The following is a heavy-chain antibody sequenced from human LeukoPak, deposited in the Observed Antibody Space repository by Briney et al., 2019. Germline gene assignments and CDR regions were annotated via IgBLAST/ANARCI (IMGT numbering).Heavy chain of an antibody. D-gene: IGHD3-22*01. CDR2: ISAYHGTT. CDR1: GYTFTNYG. CDR3: ARVYDRSGCFPCDI. J-gene: IGHJ3*02. V-gene: IGHV1-18*01. Sequence: ASVKVSCQASGYTFTNYGISWLRPAPGQGLEWVGWISAYHGTTSYAKKLQGSVTMTTDTSTSSAYMEVTRLRPADTTVYYCARVYDRSGCFPCDIWGQGTMVTVSS.